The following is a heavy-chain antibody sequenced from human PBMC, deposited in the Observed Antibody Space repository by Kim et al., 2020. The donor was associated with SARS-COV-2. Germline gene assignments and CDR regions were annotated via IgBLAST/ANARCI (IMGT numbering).Heavy chain of an antibody. Sequence: SETLSLTCSVSGDSISRGDSYWGWIRQPPEKGLEWIANVYYTGGTYYNPSLKSRVTISMDTSNNRFSLKIVSLTAADTAVYFCARDRGDGYVPNIFDYWGQGAQVTVSS. V-gene: IGHV4-39*07. CDR2: VYYTGGT. CDR3: ARDRGDGYVPNIFDY. CDR1: GDSISRGDSY. D-gene: IGHD2-21*01. J-gene: IGHJ4*02.